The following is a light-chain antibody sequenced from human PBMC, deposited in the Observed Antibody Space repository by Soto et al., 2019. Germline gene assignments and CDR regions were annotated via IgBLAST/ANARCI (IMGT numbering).Light chain of an antibody. V-gene: IGKV3-15*01. CDR3: QQYNDWPPLT. Sequence: EIVMTQSPATMSVSPGDRATLSCRASHSVRSNLAWYQQKPGQPPRLLIYAASTRATGIPGRFSGSGSGTEFTLTISSLQSEDSAVYYCQQYNDWPPLTFGGGTKVEIK. CDR1: HSVRSN. CDR2: AAS. J-gene: IGKJ4*01.